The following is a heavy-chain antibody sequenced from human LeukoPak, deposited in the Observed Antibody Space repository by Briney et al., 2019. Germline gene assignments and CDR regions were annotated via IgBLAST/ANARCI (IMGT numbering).Heavy chain of an antibody. Sequence: ASVKVSCKVSGYTLTELSMHWVRQAPGKGLEWMGSFDPEDGETIYAQKFQGRVTMTEDTSTDTAYMELSSLRSEDTAVYYCATGPNYYDSSGHDYWGQGTLVTVSS. J-gene: IGHJ4*02. CDR3: ATGPNYYDSSGHDY. D-gene: IGHD3-22*01. CDR1: GYTLTELS. CDR2: FDPEDGET. V-gene: IGHV1-24*01.